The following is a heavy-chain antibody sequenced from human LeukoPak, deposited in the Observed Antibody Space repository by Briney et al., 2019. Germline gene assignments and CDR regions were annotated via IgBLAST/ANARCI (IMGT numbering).Heavy chain of an antibody. Sequence: GGSLRLSCAASGFTFSSYAMSWVRQAPGKGLEWVSAISGSGGSTYYADSVKGRFTMSRDNSKNTLYLQMNSLRAEDTAVYYCAKVDYVVPAASFDYWGQGTLVTVSS. J-gene: IGHJ4*02. CDR2: ISGSGGST. V-gene: IGHV3-23*01. D-gene: IGHD2-2*01. CDR1: GFTFSSYA. CDR3: AKVDYVVPAASFDY.